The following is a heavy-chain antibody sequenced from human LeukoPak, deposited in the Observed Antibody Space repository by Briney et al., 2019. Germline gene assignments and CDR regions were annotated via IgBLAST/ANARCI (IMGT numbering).Heavy chain of an antibody. Sequence: GGSLRLSCTASGFTFGDYAMSWVRQAPGKGLEWVSYISSSGSTIYYADSVKGRFTISRDNAKNSLYLQMNSLRAEDTAVYYCARGTGITIFGVVPYYYGMDVWGQGTTVTVSS. V-gene: IGHV3-11*01. D-gene: IGHD3-3*01. CDR3: ARGTGITIFGVVPYYYGMDV. J-gene: IGHJ6*02. CDR2: ISSSGSTI. CDR1: GFTFGDYA.